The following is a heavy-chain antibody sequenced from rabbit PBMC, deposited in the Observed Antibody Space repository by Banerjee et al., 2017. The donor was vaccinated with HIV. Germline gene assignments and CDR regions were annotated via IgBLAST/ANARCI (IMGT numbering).Heavy chain of an antibody. V-gene: IGHV1S40*01. CDR3: ATRYYNNGWGYAFDP. D-gene: IGHD4-1*01. Sequence: QSLEESGGDLVKPGASLTLTCTASGFSFSSSYFMCWVRQAPGKGLQWIACINGGSSGSAYYASWAKGRFTISKASSTTVTLQMTSLTVADTATYFCATRYYNNGWGYAFDPWGPGTLVTVS. J-gene: IGHJ2*01. CDR2: INGGSSGSA. CDR1: GFSFSSSYF.